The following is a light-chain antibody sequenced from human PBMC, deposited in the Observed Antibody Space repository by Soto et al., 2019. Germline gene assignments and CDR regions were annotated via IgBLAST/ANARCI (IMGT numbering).Light chain of an antibody. CDR2: RAS. Sequence: EIVLTQSPGTLSLSPGDIATLSCRASQSIRDNYLAWYQQKPGQAPGLLIYRASNRATGIPDRFSGSGSGTDFILTISRLEPEDFVVYYCQQYGGSPATFGQGTRLEIK. CDR1: QSIRDNY. J-gene: IGKJ5*01. V-gene: IGKV3-20*01. CDR3: QQYGGSPAT.